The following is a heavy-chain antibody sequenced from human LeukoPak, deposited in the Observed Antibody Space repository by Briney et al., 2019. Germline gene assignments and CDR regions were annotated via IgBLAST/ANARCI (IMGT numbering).Heavy chain of an antibody. CDR3: ARDPATYYYDSSGYYPRPYYFDY. V-gene: IGHV7-4-1*02. CDR1: GYTFTSYA. CDR2: INTNTGNP. J-gene: IGHJ4*02. Sequence: ASVKVSCKASGYTFTSYAMNWVRQAPGQGLEWMGWINTNTGNPTYAQGFTGRFVFSLDTSVSTAYLQISSLKAEDTAVYYCARDPATYYYDSSGYYPRPYYFDYWGQGTLVTVPS. D-gene: IGHD3-22*01.